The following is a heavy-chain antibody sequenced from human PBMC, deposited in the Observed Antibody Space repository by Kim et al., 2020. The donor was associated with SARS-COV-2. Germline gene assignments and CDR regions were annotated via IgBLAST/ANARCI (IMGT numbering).Heavy chain of an antibody. V-gene: IGHV4-39*01. D-gene: IGHD3-22*01. J-gene: IGHJ5*02. CDR3: ARHAYDSFNWFDP. CDR1: GESINSTSFY. CDR2: VYYSGTT. Sequence: SETLSLTCTVSGESINSTSFYWGWIRQPPGKRLEWIGSVYYSGTTYYNPSLRGRVTISLDTSKNQFALNLNYGTAADTAVYYCARHAYDSFNWFDPWGQGTLVTVSS.